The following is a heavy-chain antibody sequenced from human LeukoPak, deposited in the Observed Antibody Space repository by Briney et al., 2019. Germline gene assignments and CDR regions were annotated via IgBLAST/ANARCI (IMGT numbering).Heavy chain of an antibody. CDR3: ARFGRVGATQSQSDV. J-gene: IGHJ4*02. D-gene: IGHD1-26*01. V-gene: IGHV5-51*01. CDR2: IYPCHSET. Sequence: GGSLETSLKGPGYRFNNYWIAWVRPMPGKGPGGVGIIYPCHSETRYRPSFQGQDTISADKAISAASVQWNGLKASDTAMYYCARFGRVGATQSQSDVWVEGTLVSVPS. CDR1: GYRFNNYW.